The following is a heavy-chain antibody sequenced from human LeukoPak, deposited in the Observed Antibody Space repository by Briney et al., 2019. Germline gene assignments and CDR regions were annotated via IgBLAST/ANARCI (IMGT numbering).Heavy chain of an antibody. D-gene: IGHD5-12*01. V-gene: IGHV5-51*01. Sequence: GESLKISCKGSGYSFTSYWIGWVRQMPGKGLEWLGIVYPGDSDTKYSPSFQDQVTISADKSISTSFLQWNSLKASDTAMYYCARHDSTLATNYWGQGTLVTVSS. CDR2: VYPGDSDT. CDR3: ARHDSTLATNY. CDR1: GYSFTSYW. J-gene: IGHJ4*02.